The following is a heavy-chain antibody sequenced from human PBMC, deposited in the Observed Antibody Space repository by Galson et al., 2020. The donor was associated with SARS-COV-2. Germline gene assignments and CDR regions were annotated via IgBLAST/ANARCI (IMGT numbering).Heavy chain of an antibody. Sequence: ASVKVSCKVSGYTLTELSMHWVRQAPGKGLEWMGGFDHEDGETIYAQKFQGRVTMTEDTSTDTAYMELSSLRSEDTAGYYCATGTAVAGTGDEYYYCYGMDAWGQGTTVTVAS. D-gene: IGHD6-19*01. CDR2: FDHEDGET. CDR3: ATGTAVAGTGDEYYYCYGMDA. V-gene: IGHV1-24*01. CDR1: GYTLTELS. J-gene: IGHJ6*02.